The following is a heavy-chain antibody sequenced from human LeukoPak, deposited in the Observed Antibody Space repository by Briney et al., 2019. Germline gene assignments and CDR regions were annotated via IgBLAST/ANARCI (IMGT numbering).Heavy chain of an antibody. V-gene: IGHV4-59*11. J-gene: IGHJ2*01. CDR3: ARDSAPVRTSWYFDL. D-gene: IGHD1-14*01. CDR2: VHYSGST. CDR1: GGSFSSHY. Sequence: PSETLSLTCTVSGGSFSSHYWTWIRQPPGKELEWIGYVHYSGSTKYNPSLTSRVTISLDTSRNQFSLKLNSVTAADTAVYYCARDSAPVRTSWYFDLWGRGTLVTVSS.